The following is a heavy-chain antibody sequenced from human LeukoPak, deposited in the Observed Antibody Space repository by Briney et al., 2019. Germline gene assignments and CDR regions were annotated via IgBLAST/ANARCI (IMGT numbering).Heavy chain of an antibody. CDR1: GYTFTSYY. J-gene: IGHJ4*02. V-gene: IGHV1-18*04. CDR2: ISAYYGNT. CDR3: ARPQVVPAAMDY. Sequence: ASVKVSCKASGYTFTSYYMHWVRQAPGQGLEWLGWISAYYGNTKYAQKLQGRVTMTTDTSTSTAYMELRSLRSDDTAVYYCARPQVVPAAMDYWGQGTLVTVSS. D-gene: IGHD2-2*01.